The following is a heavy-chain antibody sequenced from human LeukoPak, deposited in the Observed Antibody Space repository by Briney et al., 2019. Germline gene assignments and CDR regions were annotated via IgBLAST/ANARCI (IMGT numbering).Heavy chain of an antibody. V-gene: IGHV4-39*07. Sequence: SETLSLTCTVSGASISSSNCYWAWIRQPPGKGLEWIGSIYYSGTTYYNPSLKSRVTISVDTSMNQFSLKLSSVTAADTAVYYCARGTEKIVAVAGRWDQGTLVTVSS. J-gene: IGHJ4*02. D-gene: IGHD6-19*01. CDR1: GASISSSNCY. CDR2: IYYSGTT. CDR3: ARGTEKIVAVAGR.